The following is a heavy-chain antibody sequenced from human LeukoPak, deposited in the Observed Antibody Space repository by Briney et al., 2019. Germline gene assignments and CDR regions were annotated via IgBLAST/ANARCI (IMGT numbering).Heavy chain of an antibody. J-gene: IGHJ4*02. CDR2: IIPIFGTA. CDR3: AREASGGYHGGFE. D-gene: IGHD3-16*02. CDR1: GGTFSSYA. Sequence: SVKVSCTASGGTFSSYAISWVRQAPGQGLEWMGGIIPIFGTANYAQKFQGRVTITADESTSTAYMELSSLRSEDTAVYYCAREASGGYHGGFEWGQGTLVTVSS. V-gene: IGHV1-69*13.